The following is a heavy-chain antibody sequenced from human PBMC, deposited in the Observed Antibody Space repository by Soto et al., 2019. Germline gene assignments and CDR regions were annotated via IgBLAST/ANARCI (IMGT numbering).Heavy chain of an antibody. J-gene: IGHJ6*01. D-gene: IGHD3-10*01. CDR3: AREAISMVRGVTSYFYYYGMDV. CDR1: GGSISSGAYY. Sequence: SETLSLTCTVSGGSISSGAYYWSWIRQHPGKGLEWIGYIYYSGSTYYNPSLKSRVTISVDTSKNQFSLQLNSVTPEDTAVYYCAREAISMVRGVTSYFYYYGMDVWGQGTTVTVSS. V-gene: IGHV4-31*03. CDR2: IYYSGST.